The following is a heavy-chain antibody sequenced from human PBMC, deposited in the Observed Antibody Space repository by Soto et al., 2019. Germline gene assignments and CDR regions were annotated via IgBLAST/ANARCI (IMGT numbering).Heavy chain of an antibody. J-gene: IGHJ5*02. Sequence: PSETLSLTCNVSGGSISSSSYYWGWIRQPPGKGLEWIASIYYSGHTYYNPSLKSRVTISVDTSKNQFSLKLGSVTAADTAVYYCAMSLWFGNTPNWFDPWGQGTLVTVSS. CDR1: GGSISSSSYY. CDR2: IYYSGHT. D-gene: IGHD3-10*01. CDR3: AMSLWFGNTPNWFDP. V-gene: IGHV4-39*01.